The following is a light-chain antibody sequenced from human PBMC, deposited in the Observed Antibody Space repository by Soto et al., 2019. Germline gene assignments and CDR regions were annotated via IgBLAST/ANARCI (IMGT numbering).Light chain of an antibody. J-gene: IGLJ1*01. CDR1: SSDVGGYNY. CDR2: DVS. V-gene: IGLV2-11*01. Sequence: QSALTQPASLSGSPGQSVTISCSGTSSDVGGYNYVSWYQQYPGKAPKLMIYDVSKRPSGVPDRFSGSKSGNTASLTITGLQAEDEADYYCCSYAGRYTYVFGTGTKVTVL. CDR3: CSYAGRYTYV.